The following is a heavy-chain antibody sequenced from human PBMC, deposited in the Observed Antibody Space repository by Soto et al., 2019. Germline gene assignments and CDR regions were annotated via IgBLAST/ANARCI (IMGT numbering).Heavy chain of an antibody. J-gene: IGHJ4*02. CDR1: GGSITSGAYY. CDR3: ARDSGGALGYVDS. CDR2: IYYTRPT. D-gene: IGHD2-15*01. Sequence: LSLTCSVSGGSITSGAYYWTWIRQNPEKGLEWIGYIYYTRPTYYNPSLKSRVTISVDTSKNQFSLMLNSVTAADTAVYFCARDSGGALGYVDSWGQGSPVTVSS. V-gene: IGHV4-31*03.